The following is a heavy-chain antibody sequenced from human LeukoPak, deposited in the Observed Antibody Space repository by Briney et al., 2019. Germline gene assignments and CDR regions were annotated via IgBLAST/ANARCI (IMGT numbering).Heavy chain of an antibody. CDR3: ARPGVGSGRYGAFDI. Sequence: TSETLSLTCTVSGGSISSYYWSWIRQPPGKGLEWIGYIFYSGSTNYNPSLESRVTMSVDTSKNQFSLKLRSVTAADTAVYYCARPGVGSGRYGAFDIWGQGTLVIVSS. V-gene: IGHV4-59*08. CDR2: IFYSGST. CDR1: GGSISSYY. D-gene: IGHD5-18*01. J-gene: IGHJ3*02.